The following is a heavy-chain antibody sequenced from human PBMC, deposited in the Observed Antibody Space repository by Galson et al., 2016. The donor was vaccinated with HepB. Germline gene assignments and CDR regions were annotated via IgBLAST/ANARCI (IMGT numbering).Heavy chain of an antibody. CDR1: GDSVSSNSAT. CDR3: ARAPLIVIWGVVGWFDP. CDR2: TYQRSKWYS. V-gene: IGHV6-1*01. Sequence: CAISGDSVSSNSATWNWIRQSPSRGLEWLGRTYQRSKWYSDYAVSVKRRITINPDTSKNQVSLHLHSVTPEDTAAYYCARAPLIVIWGVVGWFDPWGQGTLVTVSS. J-gene: IGHJ5*02. D-gene: IGHD3/OR15-3a*01.